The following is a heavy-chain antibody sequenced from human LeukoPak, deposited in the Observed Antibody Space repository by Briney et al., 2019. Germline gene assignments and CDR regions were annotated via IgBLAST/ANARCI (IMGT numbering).Heavy chain of an antibody. Sequence: GGSLRLSCAASGFTFSSYAMSWVRQAPGKGLEWVSAISGSGGRTYYADSVKGRFTISRDNSMDTLYLQMNSLRSDDTAVYYCARDLYSGYDLESGFDYWGQGTLVTVSS. J-gene: IGHJ4*02. CDR1: GFTFSSYA. D-gene: IGHD5-12*01. CDR3: ARDLYSGYDLESGFDY. CDR2: ISGSGGRT. V-gene: IGHV3-23*01.